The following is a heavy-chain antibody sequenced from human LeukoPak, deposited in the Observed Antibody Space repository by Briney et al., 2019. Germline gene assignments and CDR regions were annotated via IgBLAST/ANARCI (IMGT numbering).Heavy chain of an antibody. D-gene: IGHD3-22*01. CDR1: GFTFGDYG. CDR2: IRSKVYGGTT. CDR3: TRGSYGTVVLINAAGFLDY. Sequence: GGSLRLSCTAPGFTFGDYGMSWFRQAPGKGLEWVGFIRSKVYGGTTEYAASVKGRFTISRDDSKSIAYRQMNSLKTEDTAVYYCTRGSYGTVVLINAAGFLDYWGQGTLVTVSS. J-gene: IGHJ4*02. V-gene: IGHV3-49*03.